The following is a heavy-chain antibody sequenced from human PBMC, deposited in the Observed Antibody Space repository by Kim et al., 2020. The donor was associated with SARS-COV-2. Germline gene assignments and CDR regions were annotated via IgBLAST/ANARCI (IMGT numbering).Heavy chain of an antibody. CDR1: GFTFSSYA. CDR2: IWYDGSNK. D-gene: IGHD1-26*01. CDR3: VKPHSGSYSQAGMDV. J-gene: IGHJ6*02. V-gene: IGHV3-33*06. Sequence: GGSLRLSCAASGFTFSSYAMHWVRQAPGKGLEWVAVIWYDGSNKYYADSVKGRFTISRDNSKNTLYLQMNSLRAEDTAVYYCVKPHSGSYSQAGMDVWGQGTTVTVSS.